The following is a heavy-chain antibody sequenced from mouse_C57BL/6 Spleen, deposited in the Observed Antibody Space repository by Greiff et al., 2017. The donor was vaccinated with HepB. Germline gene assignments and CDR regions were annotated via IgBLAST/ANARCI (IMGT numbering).Heavy chain of an antibody. CDR1: GFSLTSYG. CDR3: ARSAYYYGSSPYAMDY. V-gene: IGHV2-6*01. CDR2: IWGVGST. J-gene: IGHJ4*01. Sequence: VQLQESGPGLVAPSQSLSITCTVSGFSLTSYGVDWVRQSPGKGLEWLGVIWGVGSTNYNSALKSRLSISKDNSKSQVFLKMNSLQTDDTAMYYCARSAYYYGSSPYAMDYWGQGTSVTVSS. D-gene: IGHD1-1*01.